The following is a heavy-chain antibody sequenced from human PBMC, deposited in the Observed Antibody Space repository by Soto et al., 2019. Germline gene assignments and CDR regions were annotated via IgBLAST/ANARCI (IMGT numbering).Heavy chain of an antibody. CDR3: AREVSRPWGYSKYGIYYYYGMDV. CDR2: IIPLFGTA. D-gene: IGHD4-4*01. V-gene: IGHV1-69*01. CDR1: GVTFSSYA. Sequence: QVQLVQSGAEVKKPGSSVKVSCKASGVTFSSYAISWVRQAPGQGLEWMGGIIPLFGTANYAQKFQGRVTITADESTRTAYMELSSLRAEDTAVYYCAREVSRPWGYSKYGIYYYYGMDVWGQGTTVSVSS. J-gene: IGHJ6*02.